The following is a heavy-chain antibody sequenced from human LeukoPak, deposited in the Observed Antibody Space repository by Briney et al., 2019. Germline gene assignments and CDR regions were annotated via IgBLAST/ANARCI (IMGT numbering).Heavy chain of an antibody. CDR2: IYYSGST. CDR3: ISGWYSGDY. D-gene: IGHD6-19*01. J-gene: IGHJ4*02. V-gene: IGHV4-38-2*02. CDR1: GYSISSGYY. Sequence: PSETLSLTCTVSGYSISSGYYWGWIRQPLGKGLEWIGSIYYSGSTYYNPSLKSRVTISVDTSKNQFSLKLSSVTAADTAVYYGISGWYSGDYWGQGTLVTVSS.